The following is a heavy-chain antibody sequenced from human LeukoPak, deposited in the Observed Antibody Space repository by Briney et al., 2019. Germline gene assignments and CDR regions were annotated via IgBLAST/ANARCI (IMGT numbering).Heavy chain of an antibody. J-gene: IGHJ3*01. CDR1: GSTFPNAW. CDR3: AHGLWHYDAFDV. V-gene: IGHV3-15*01. Sequence: PGGSLRLSCAASGSTFPNAWMNWVRQAPGKGLEWVGRIKSKSDGGTTDYAAPVKGRFTISRDDPKITLYLQMNSLKTEDTAVYYCAHGLWHYDAFDVWGQGTIVTVSS. D-gene: IGHD3-10*01. CDR2: IKSKSDGGTT.